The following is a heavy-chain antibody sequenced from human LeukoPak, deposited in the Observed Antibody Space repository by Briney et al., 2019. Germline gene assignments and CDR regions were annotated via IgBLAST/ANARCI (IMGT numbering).Heavy chain of an antibody. Sequence: SETLSLTCAVYGGSFSGYYWSWIRQPPGKGLEWIGEINHSGSTNYNPSLKSRVTISVDTSKNQFSLEVNSVTTADTGVYYCARVAGVNLQFYFDSWGPGTLVTVSS. D-gene: IGHD4-11*01. V-gene: IGHV4-34*01. CDR2: INHSGST. CDR3: ARVAGVNLQFYFDS. J-gene: IGHJ4*02. CDR1: GGSFSGYY.